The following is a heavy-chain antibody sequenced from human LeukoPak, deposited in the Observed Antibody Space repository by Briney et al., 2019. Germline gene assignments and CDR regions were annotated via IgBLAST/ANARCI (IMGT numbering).Heavy chain of an antibody. CDR3: ARDSLGIDY. CDR2: IYYSGST. D-gene: IGHD1-26*01. CDR1: GGSISSYY. J-gene: IGHJ4*02. Sequence: SETLSLTCTVSGGSISSYYWSWVRQPPGKELEWIGYIYYSGSTNYNPSLKSRVTISVDTSKNQFSLKLSSVTAADTAVYYCARDSLGIDYWGQGTLVTVSS. V-gene: IGHV4-59*01.